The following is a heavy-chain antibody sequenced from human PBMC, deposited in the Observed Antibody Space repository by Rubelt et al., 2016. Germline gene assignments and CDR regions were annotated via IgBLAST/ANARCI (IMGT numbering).Heavy chain of an antibody. D-gene: IGHD1-26*01. V-gene: IGHV1-18*01. Sequence: QLVQSGPEVKTPGTSVKVSCKASGFTFTSSAMQWVRQAPGQGLEWMGWISAYNGNTHYAQKLQGRGTMTTDTSTSTAYMELRSLRSDDTAVYYCARDGPIVGATNWGQGTLVTVSS. CDR2: ISAYNGNT. CDR3: ARDGPIVGATN. CDR1: GFTFTSSA. J-gene: IGHJ4*02.